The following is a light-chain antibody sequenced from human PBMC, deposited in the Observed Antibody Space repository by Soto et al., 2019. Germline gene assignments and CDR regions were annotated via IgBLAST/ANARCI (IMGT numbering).Light chain of an antibody. CDR3: ATWDGSLTGYV. Sequence: QSVLTQPPSASGAPGQRVTISCSGGSSNIGSNTVNWYQQLPGTAPKLLICSTDQRPSGVPDRFSGSKSGTSASLAISGLQSEDEADYYCATWDGSLTGYVFGTGTKLTVL. V-gene: IGLV1-44*01. CDR1: SSNIGSNT. CDR2: STD. J-gene: IGLJ1*01.